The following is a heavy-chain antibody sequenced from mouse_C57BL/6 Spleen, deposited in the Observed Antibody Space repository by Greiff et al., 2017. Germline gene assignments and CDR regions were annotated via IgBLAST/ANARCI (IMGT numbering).Heavy chain of an antibody. CDR2: IYPGDGDT. Sequence: QVQLQQSGPELVKPGASVKISCKASGYAFSSSWMNWVKQRPGKGLEWIGRIYPGDGDTNYNGKFKGKATLTADKSSSTAYMQLSSLTSEDSAVYVCARAGFLAAQALDYWGQGTTLTVSS. J-gene: IGHJ2*01. CDR1: GYAFSSSW. CDR3: ARAGFLAAQALDY. D-gene: IGHD3-2*02. V-gene: IGHV1-82*01.